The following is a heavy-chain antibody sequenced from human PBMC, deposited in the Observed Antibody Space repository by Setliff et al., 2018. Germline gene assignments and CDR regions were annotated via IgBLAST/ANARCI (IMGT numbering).Heavy chain of an antibody. CDR2: FYHSESM. CDR1: GGSISSSY. Sequence: TCNVSGGSISSSYWSWIRQYPGKGLEWIGYFYHSESMSYNPSLKGRVTMSADTSKNQVSLKLTSVSAADTAVYYCARAYYYASCNSHIYYMDVWGKGIAVTVSS. CDR3: ARAYYYASCNSHIYYMDV. J-gene: IGHJ6*03. D-gene: IGHD3-10*01. V-gene: IGHV4-59*08.